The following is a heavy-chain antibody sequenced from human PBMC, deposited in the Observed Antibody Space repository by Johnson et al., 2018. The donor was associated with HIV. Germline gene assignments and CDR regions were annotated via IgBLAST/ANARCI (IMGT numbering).Heavy chain of an antibody. CDR2: IYSDGTT. CDR1: GFTVSSNY. D-gene: IGHD1-26*01. J-gene: IGHJ3*01. Sequence: VQLVESGGGLVRPGGSLRLSCAASGFTVSSNYMSWVRQAPGKGLEWVSVIYSDGTTSFAQSVTGRFSISRDVSKNILYLQMHSLRTEDTAYYYCARDLPGIYDAFDLWGQGTKVTISS. V-gene: IGHV3-66*01. CDR3: ARDLPGIYDAFDL.